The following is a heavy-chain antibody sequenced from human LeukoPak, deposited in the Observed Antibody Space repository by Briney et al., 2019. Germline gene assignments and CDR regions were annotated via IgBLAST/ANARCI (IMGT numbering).Heavy chain of an antibody. D-gene: IGHD3-10*01. CDR2: INHSGST. CDR1: GGSFSGYY. V-gene: IGHV4-34*01. Sequence: PSETPSLTCAVYGGSFSGYYWSWIRQPPGKGLEWIGEINHSGSTNYNPSLKSRVTISVDTSKNQFSLKLSSVTAADTAVYYCARLRYGSGSYYILDYWGQGTLVTVSS. J-gene: IGHJ4*02. CDR3: ARLRYGSGSYYILDY.